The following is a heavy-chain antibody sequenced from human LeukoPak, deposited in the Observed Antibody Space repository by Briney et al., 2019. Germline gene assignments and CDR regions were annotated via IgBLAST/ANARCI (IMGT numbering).Heavy chain of an antibody. Sequence: GGSLRLSCVGSGFTFRSHAMSWVRQAPEKGLEFVSGIYENGGTTYYADSVRGRFTISRDNSKNTLYLQKNSLRADDTAIYYCAKSMTLQWRGFFDLWGRGTHVTVSS. CDR2: IYENGGTT. J-gene: IGHJ2*01. CDR1: GFTFRSHA. D-gene: IGHD6-19*01. V-gene: IGHV3-23*01. CDR3: AKSMTLQWRGFFDL.